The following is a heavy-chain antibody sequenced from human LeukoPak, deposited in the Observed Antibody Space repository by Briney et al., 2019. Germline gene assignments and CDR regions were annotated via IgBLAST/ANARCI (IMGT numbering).Heavy chain of an antibody. CDR1: GGSISSGGYY. D-gene: IGHD4-17*01. J-gene: IGHJ4*02. CDR2: IYYSGST. V-gene: IGHV4-61*08. CDR3: ARHTVTTSFDY. Sequence: TPSETLSLTCTVSGGSISSGGYYWSWIRQPPGKGLEWIGYIYYSGSTNYNPSLKSRVTISVDTSKNQFSLKLSSVTAADTAVYYCARHTVTTSFDYWGQGTLVTVSS.